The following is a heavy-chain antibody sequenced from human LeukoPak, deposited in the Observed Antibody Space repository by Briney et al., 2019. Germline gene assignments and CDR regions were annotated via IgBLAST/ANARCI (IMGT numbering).Heavy chain of an antibody. J-gene: IGHJ4*02. CDR2: ISYDGSNK. D-gene: IGHD5-18*01. V-gene: IGHV3-30-3*01. CDR3: YSYGYYFDY. Sequence: GGSLRLSCAGSGFTFSSYSMNWVRHAPGKGLEWVAVISYDGSNKYYADSVKGRFTISRDNSKNTLYLQMNSLRAEDTAVYYGYSYGYYFDYWGQGTLVTVSS. CDR1: GFTFSSYS.